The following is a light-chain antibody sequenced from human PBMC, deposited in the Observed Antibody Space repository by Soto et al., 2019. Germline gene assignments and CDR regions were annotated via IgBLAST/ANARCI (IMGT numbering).Light chain of an antibody. CDR3: QSYDSSLSGVV. J-gene: IGLJ2*01. CDR1: SSNIGAGYD. Sequence: QSALTQPPSVSGAPGQRVTISCTGSSSNIGAGYDVHWYQQLPGTAPKLLIYGNSNRPSGVPDRFSGSKSGTSASLAITGLPALDEAEYYFQSYDSSLSGVVFGGGTKLTVL. CDR2: GNS. V-gene: IGLV1-40*01.